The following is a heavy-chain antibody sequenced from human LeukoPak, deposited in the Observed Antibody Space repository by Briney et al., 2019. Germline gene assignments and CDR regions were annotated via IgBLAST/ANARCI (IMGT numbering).Heavy chain of an antibody. CDR3: TVLCQQLVPVIQ. CDR1: GFTYSGSA. V-gene: IGHV3-73*01. CDR2: KSRKANVFAA. J-gene: IGHJ4*02. Sequence: GRSVRLSCATSGFTYSGSAMLWVSQAPGKGSGGGGRKSRKANVFAAAYGASVQGRTIISRDDSKNTVYLEMNNLKTEDTAVYYCTVLCQQLVPVIQGGQGTRVIVSS. D-gene: IGHD6-6*01.